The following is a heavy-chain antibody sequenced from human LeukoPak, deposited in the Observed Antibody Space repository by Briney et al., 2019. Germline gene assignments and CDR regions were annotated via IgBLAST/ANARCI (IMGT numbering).Heavy chain of an antibody. V-gene: IGHV4-38-2*02. CDR2: VHHTGST. Sequence: PSETLSLTCNVSGYSISRGYYWGWIRQPPGKGLEWIGIVHHTGSTYYNPSLRSRVSISVDKSTNHISLEVTSVTAADTAVYYCARDRGFGDSEDWFDPWGQGTLVTVSS. CDR3: ARDRGFGDSEDWFDP. D-gene: IGHD3-10*01. J-gene: IGHJ5*02. CDR1: GYSISRGYY.